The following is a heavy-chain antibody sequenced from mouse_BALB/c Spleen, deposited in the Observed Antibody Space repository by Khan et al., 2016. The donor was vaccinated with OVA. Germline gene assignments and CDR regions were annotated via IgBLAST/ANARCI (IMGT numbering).Heavy chain of an antibody. V-gene: IGHV5-6-3*01. CDR1: RYTISSYG. Sequence: EVQLVESGGGIVQPGGSLKRSCAASRYTISSYGMPSVRQTPDKRLELVATIDSYGGSTDYPDSVKRRFTISGDNSNNARYLQMHSLMSEDATMNYCERIAIWGQGTTVTVSA. D-gene: IGHD2-12*01. CDR2: IDSYGGST. J-gene: IGHJ2*01. CDR3: ERIAI.